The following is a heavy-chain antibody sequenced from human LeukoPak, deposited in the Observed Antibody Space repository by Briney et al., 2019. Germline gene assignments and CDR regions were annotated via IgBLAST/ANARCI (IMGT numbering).Heavy chain of an antibody. CDR3: ARRGVAGTEYYFDY. CDR2: IYGSGRI. J-gene: IGHJ4*02. Sequence: GGSLRLSCAASGFTFSTYAMSWVRQAPGKGREWVSVIYGSGRIYYGDSVEGRFTISRDNSKNTLYLQMNSLRTEDTAVYYCARRGVAGTEYYFDYWGQGTLVTVSS. D-gene: IGHD6-19*01. V-gene: IGHV3-23*05. CDR1: GFTFSTYA.